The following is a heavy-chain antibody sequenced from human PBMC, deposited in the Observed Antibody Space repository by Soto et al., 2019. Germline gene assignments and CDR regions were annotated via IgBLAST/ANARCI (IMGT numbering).Heavy chain of an antibody. CDR1: GFTFSNSA. V-gene: IGHV3-23*01. Sequence: GGSLRLSCAVSGFTFSNSAMHWVRQAPGKGLELVSGIGGSGDGTNYADSVKGRFTISRYKSKNTLSLQMNSLRAEDAAVYYCAKVPDFLTGFFRGHFDYWGQGTLVTVSS. CDR2: IGGSGDGT. CDR3: AKVPDFLTGFFRGHFDY. D-gene: IGHD3-9*01. J-gene: IGHJ4*02.